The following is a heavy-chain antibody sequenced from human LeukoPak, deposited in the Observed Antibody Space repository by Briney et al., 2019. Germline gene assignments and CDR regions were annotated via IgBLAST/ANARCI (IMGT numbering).Heavy chain of an antibody. CDR1: GGSISSSSYY. Sequence: SETLSLTCTVSGGSISSSSYYWGWIRQPPGKGLEWMGSIYYSGSTYYNPSLKSRVTISVDTSKNQFSLKLSAVTAADSALYFCARAEINDYSRYWGQGIPVIVSS. V-gene: IGHV4-39*07. CDR3: ARAEINDYSRY. D-gene: IGHD4-11*01. CDR2: IYYSGST. J-gene: IGHJ4*02.